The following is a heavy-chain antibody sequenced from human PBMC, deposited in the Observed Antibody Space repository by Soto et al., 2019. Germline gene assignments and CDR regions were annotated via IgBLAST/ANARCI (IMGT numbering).Heavy chain of an antibody. J-gene: IGHJ4*02. Sequence: PSETLSLTCTVSGGSMRNYFWTWIRQPPGKGLEWIGYIHYSGTTSFFPSYNPSLRSRVTISEDTSKNQFSLKLLSVTTADTAVYFCAAGEASSRNLVPYYLDFWGQGTLVTVSS. D-gene: IGHD6-13*01. CDR2: IHYSGTT. V-gene: IGHV4-59*01. CDR3: AAGEASSRNLVPYYLDF. CDR1: GGSMRNYF.